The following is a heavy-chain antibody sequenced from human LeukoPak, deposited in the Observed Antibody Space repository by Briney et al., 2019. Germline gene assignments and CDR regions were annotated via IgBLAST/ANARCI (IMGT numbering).Heavy chain of an antibody. CDR1: GGSISSSSYY. CDR3: ASLSQGGGYFSYYYYYGMDV. D-gene: IGHD1-26*01. CDR2: IYYSGST. J-gene: IGHJ6*02. Sequence: SETLSLTCTVSGGSISSSSYYWGWIRQPPGKGLEWIGSIYYSGSTYYNPSLKSRVTISVDTSKNQFSLKLSSVTAADTAVYYCASLSQGGGYFSYYYYYGMDVWGQGTTVTVSS. V-gene: IGHV4-39*01.